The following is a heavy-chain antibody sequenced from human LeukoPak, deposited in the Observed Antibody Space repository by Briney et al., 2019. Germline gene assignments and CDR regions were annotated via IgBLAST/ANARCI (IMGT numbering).Heavy chain of an antibody. V-gene: IGHV4-30-4*01. D-gene: IGHD3-3*01. CDR3: ARGGYDFWSGYLAPGNWFDP. CDR1: GGSISSGDYY. CDR2: IYYSGST. J-gene: IGHJ5*02. Sequence: PSETLSLTSTVSGGSISSGDYYWSWIRQPPGKGLEWIGYIYYSGSTYYNPSLKSRVTISVDTSKNQFSLKLSSVTAADTAVYYCARGGYDFWSGYLAPGNWFDPWGQGTLVTVSS.